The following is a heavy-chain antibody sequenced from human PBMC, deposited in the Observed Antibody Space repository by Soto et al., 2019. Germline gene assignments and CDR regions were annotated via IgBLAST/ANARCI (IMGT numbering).Heavy chain of an antibody. Sequence: PSETLSLTCTVSGGSISSGDYYWSWIRQPPGKGLEWIGYIYYSGSTYYNTSLKSRVTISVDTSKNQFSLKLSSVTAADTAVYYCARDKGITIFGIGWFDPWGKGTLVTVSS. D-gene: IGHD3-3*01. CDR2: IYYSGST. CDR3: ARDKGITIFGIGWFDP. CDR1: GGSISSGDYY. J-gene: IGHJ5*02. V-gene: IGHV4-30-4*01.